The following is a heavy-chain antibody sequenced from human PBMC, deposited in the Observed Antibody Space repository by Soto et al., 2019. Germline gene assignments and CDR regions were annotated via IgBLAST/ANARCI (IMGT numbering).Heavy chain of an antibody. CDR1: GDTFKRCA. CDR3: ARDTGAVVGTGRFDP. D-gene: IGHD6-19*01. V-gene: IGHV1-69*01. CDR2: ILPIFGTT. Sequence: QVRLVQSGAEVKKPGSSVKVSCKASGDTFKRCAISWVRQAPGQGLEWMGGILPIFGTTDYAQKFQGRVTITADGSTSTVNMELSGLTSEDTAVYFCARDTGAVVGTGRFDPWGQGTLLTVSS. J-gene: IGHJ5*02.